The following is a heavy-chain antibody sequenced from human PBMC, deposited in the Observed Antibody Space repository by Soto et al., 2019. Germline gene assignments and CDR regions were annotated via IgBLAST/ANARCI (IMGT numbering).Heavy chain of an antibody. V-gene: IGHV1-69*13. CDR3: ARYYYDSSGYYYGMDV. D-gene: IGHD3-22*01. CDR1: GGTFSSYA. Sequence: SVKVSCKASGGTFSSYAISWVRQAPGQGLEWMGGIIPIFGTANYAQKFQGRVTITADESTSTAYMELSSLRSEDTAVYYCARYYYDSSGYYYGMDVWGQGTTVTVSS. CDR2: IIPIFGTA. J-gene: IGHJ6*02.